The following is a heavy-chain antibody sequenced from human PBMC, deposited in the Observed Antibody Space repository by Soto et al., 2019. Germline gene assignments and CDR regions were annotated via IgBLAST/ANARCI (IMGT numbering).Heavy chain of an antibody. CDR2: IYYSGST. Sequence: PSETLSLTCTVSGGSISSGGYYWSWIRQHPGKGLEWIGYIYYSGSTYYNPSLKSRVTISVDTSKNQFSLKLSSVTAADTAVYYCARDSRITPYYFDYWGQGTLVTVSS. J-gene: IGHJ4*02. CDR1: GGSISSGGYY. CDR3: ARDSRITPYYFDY. D-gene: IGHD3-10*01. V-gene: IGHV4-31*03.